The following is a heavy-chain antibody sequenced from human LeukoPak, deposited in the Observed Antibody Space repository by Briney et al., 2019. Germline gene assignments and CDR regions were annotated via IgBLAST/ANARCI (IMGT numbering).Heavy chain of an antibody. D-gene: IGHD2-2*01. J-gene: IGHJ4*02. CDR3: ARDRAYLKDIVVVPAAKGFDY. CDR1: GYTFTSYG. V-gene: IGHV1-18*01. Sequence: ASVKVSCKASGYTFTSYGISWVRQAPGQGLEWMGWISGCNGKTNYAQKLQDRVTMTTDTSTSTAYMELRSLRSDDTAVYYCARDRAYLKDIVVVPAAKGFDYWGQGTLVTVSS. CDR2: ISGCNGKT.